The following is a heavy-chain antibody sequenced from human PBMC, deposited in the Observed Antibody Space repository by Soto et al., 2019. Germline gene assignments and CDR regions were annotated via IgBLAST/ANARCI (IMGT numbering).Heavy chain of an antibody. J-gene: IGHJ4*02. CDR2: ISYDGSNK. CDR3: AGDRGYCSSPNCFNIPDYDY. V-gene: IGHV3-30*03. Sequence: GGSLRLSCAASGFTFTTYGMNWVRQAPGKGLEWVAVISYDGSNKLYADSVRGRFAISRDNSKKTLYLQMDSLRPEDTAVYYCAGDRGYCSSPNCFNIPDYDYWGQGAPVTVSS. D-gene: IGHD2-2*03. CDR1: GFTFTTYG.